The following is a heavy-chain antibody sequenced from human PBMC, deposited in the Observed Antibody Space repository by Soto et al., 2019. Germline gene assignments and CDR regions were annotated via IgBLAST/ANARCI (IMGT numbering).Heavy chain of an antibody. J-gene: IGHJ4*02. CDR2: ISDDGSSK. CDR1: GFTFSSYA. V-gene: IGHV3-30*18. Sequence: PGGSLRLSCAASGFTFSSYAMSWVRQAPGKGLEWVAVISDDGSSKYYADSVKGRFTISRDNSKNTLYLQMNSLRAEDTAVYYCAKDFREDYGEPEFDYWGQGTLVTV. CDR3: AKDFREDYGEPEFDY. D-gene: IGHD4-17*01.